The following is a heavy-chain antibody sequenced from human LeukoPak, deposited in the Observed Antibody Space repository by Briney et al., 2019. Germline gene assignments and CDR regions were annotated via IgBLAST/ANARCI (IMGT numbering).Heavy chain of an antibody. D-gene: IGHD5-18*01. Sequence: PGGSLRLSCAASGFTVSSNYMSWVRQAPGKGLEWVSVIYSRGSSYYADSVKGRFTISRDNSKNTLYLQMNSLRAEDAAVYYCARDGRGDLTWIQLWSPFDYWGQGTLVTVSS. CDR3: ARDGRGDLTWIQLWSPFDY. J-gene: IGHJ4*02. CDR1: GFTVSSNY. CDR2: IYSRGSS. V-gene: IGHV3-66*03.